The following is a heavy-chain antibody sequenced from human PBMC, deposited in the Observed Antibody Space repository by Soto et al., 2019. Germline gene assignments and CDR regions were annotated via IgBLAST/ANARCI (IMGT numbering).Heavy chain of an antibody. V-gene: IGHV4-31*03. CDR1: GGSISSGGYY. D-gene: IGHD5-12*01. Sequence: SETLSLTCTVSGGSISSGGYYWSWIRQHPGKGLEWIGYIYYSGSTYYNPSLKSRVTISVDTSKNQFSLKLSSVTAADTAVYYCARALEYSGYDYVDYWGQGTLVTVSS. CDR2: IYYSGST. J-gene: IGHJ4*02. CDR3: ARALEYSGYDYVDY.